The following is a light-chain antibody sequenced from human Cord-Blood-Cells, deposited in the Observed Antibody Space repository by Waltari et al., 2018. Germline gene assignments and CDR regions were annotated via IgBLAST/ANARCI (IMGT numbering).Light chain of an antibody. CDR2: EVS. Sequence: QSALTPPAAVSGLTRQSITLSRTGTRSDDGCYNLSSWYQQHPGKAPKLMIYEVSKRPSGGSNRFSGSRSGNTASLTISGLQAEDEADYYCCSYAVSSTLFVFGTGTKVTVL. V-gene: IGLV2-23*02. CDR1: RSDDGCYNL. J-gene: IGLJ1*01. CDR3: CSYAVSSTLFV.